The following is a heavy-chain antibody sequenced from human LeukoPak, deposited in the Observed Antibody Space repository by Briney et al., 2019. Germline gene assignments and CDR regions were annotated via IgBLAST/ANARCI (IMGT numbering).Heavy chain of an antibody. CDR2: IWYAGNNK. CDR3: ARNGQQWPVYSCDD. Sequence: GGSLRLSCAASGFNFSSFGMHWVRQAPGKGLEWVAVIWYAGNNKYYADSMKGRFTISRDNSKNTLYLHMNSLRAEDTAVYYCARNGQQWPVYSCDDWGQGTLVTVSS. CDR1: GFNFSSFG. J-gene: IGHJ4*02. V-gene: IGHV3-33*01. D-gene: IGHD6-19*01.